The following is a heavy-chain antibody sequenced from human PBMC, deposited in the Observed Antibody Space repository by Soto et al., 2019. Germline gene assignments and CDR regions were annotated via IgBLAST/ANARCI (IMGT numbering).Heavy chain of an antibody. D-gene: IGHD6-19*01. Sequence: QVQLVQSGAEVKKPGASVKVSCKASGYTFTSYDINWVRQATGQGLEWMGWMNPKSGNTGYAQKLQGRVTMTRNTSISTAYMELSSLRSEDTAVYYCARSVYPEDMQWLPTRYYYYGMDVWGQGTTVTVSS. J-gene: IGHJ6*02. CDR2: MNPKSGNT. CDR1: GYTFTSYD. CDR3: ARSVYPEDMQWLPTRYYYYGMDV. V-gene: IGHV1-8*01.